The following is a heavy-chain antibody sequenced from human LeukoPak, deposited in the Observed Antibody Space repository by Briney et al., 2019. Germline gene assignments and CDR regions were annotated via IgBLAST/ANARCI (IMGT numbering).Heavy chain of an antibody. CDR1: GYTFTGYY. CDR3: ARDSFFVLRGVIEDY. J-gene: IGHJ4*02. CDR2: INPNSGGT. D-gene: IGHD3-10*01. Sequence: GASVKVSCKASGYTFTGYYMHWVRQAPGQGLEWMGWINPNSGGTNYAQKFQGRVTMTRDTSISTAYMELSRLRSDDTAVYCCARDSFFVLRGVIEDYWGQGTLVTVSS. V-gene: IGHV1-2*02.